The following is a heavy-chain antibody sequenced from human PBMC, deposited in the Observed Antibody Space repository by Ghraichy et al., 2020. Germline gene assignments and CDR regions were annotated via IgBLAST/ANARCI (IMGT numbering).Heavy chain of an antibody. Sequence: SETLSLTCTVSGGSISSSSYYWGWIRQPPGKGLEWIGSIYYSGSTYYNPSLKSRVTISVDTSKNQFSLKLSSVTAADTAVYYCARGYRGWYDNSIDYWGQGTLVTVSS. CDR2: IYYSGST. CDR1: GGSISSSSYY. V-gene: IGHV4-39*01. D-gene: IGHD6-19*01. CDR3: ARGYRGWYDNSIDY. J-gene: IGHJ4*02.